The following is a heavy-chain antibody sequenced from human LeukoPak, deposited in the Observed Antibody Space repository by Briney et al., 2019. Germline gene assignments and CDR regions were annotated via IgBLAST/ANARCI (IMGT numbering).Heavy chain of an antibody. Sequence: SETLSLTCTVSGGSISSGGYSWSWIRQHPGKGLEWIGYIYYSGRTYYNPSLKSRVTISVDTSKNQFSLKLSSVTAADTAVYYCARTIVVPAPNFDYWGQGTLVTVSS. CDR3: ARTIVVPAPNFDY. CDR2: IYYSGRT. D-gene: IGHD2-2*01. J-gene: IGHJ4*02. V-gene: IGHV4-31*03. CDR1: GGSISSGGYS.